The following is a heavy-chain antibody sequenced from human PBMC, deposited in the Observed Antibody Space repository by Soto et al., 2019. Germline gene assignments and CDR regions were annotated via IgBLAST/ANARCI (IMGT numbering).Heavy chain of an antibody. CDR2: ISSSSSYI. CDR1: GFTFSSYS. CDR3: ARAELGYSSSGRISKFAP. Sequence: EVQLVESGGGLVKPGGSLRLSCAASGFTFSSYSMNWVRQAPGKGLEWVSSISSSSSYIYYADSVKGRFTISRDNAKNSLYLQMNSPRAEDTAVYYCARAELGYSSSGRISKFAPWGQGTLVTVSS. J-gene: IGHJ5*02. V-gene: IGHV3-21*01. D-gene: IGHD6-13*01.